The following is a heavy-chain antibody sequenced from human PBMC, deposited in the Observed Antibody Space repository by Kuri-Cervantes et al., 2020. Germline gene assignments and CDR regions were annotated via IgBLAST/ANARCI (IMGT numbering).Heavy chain of an antibody. J-gene: IGHJ3*02. D-gene: IGHD6-13*01. CDR2: IRQDGSEG. CDR1: GFTFRGYY. Sequence: GGSLRLSCAASGFTFRGYYMHWVRQAPGKGLEWVANIRQDGSEGFYVESVKGRVTISRDNAENSLYLQMSSLRVEDTAVYYCARHAGYSTSWYADVFDIWGQGTVVTVSS. CDR3: ARHAGYSTSWYADVFDI. V-gene: IGHV3-7*01.